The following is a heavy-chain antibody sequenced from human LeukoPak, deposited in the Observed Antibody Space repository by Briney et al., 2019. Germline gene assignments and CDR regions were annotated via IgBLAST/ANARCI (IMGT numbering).Heavy chain of an antibody. D-gene: IGHD2-2*03. Sequence: PGGSLRLSCVGSGFTFSAYDMQWVRQAPGKGLEWVSGTSRSSGARYTDCVKGRFTISRDNSKDTLYLQMDSLRAEDTAVYYCAQGGYFAFDMWGQGTMVTVSS. J-gene: IGHJ3*02. V-gene: IGHV3-23*01. CDR1: GFTFSAYD. CDR2: TSRSSGA. CDR3: AQGGYFAFDM.